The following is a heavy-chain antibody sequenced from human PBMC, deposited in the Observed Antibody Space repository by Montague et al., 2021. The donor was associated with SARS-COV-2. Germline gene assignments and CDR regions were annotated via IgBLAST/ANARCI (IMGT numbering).Heavy chain of an antibody. J-gene: IGHJ4*02. V-gene: IGHV1-18*01. CDR2: ISAYNGNP. CDR1: GYNLNIYG. Sequence: SVKVSCKASGYNLNIYGISWVRQAPGQGLEWMGWISAYNGNPNYAQKLQGRVTMTTDTSTSTAYMELRSLRSDDTAVYYCARDRGDAAESVLDYWGQGTLDTVSS. CDR3: ARDRGDAAESVLDY. D-gene: IGHD6-13*01.